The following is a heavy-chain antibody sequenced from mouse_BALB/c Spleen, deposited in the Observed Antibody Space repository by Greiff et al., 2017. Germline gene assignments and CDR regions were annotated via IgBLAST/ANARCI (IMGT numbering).Heavy chain of an antibody. D-gene: IGHD2-10*01. CDR2: INSNGGST. J-gene: IGHJ2*01. V-gene: IGHV5-6-3*01. CDR1: GFTFSSYG. Sequence: EVQLVESGGGLVQPGGSLKLSCAASGFTFSSYGMSWVRQTPDKRLELVATINSNGGSTYYPDSVKGRFTISRDNAKNTLYLQMSSLKSEDTAMYYCARAYYGNSPYYFDYWGQGTTLTVSS. CDR3: ARAYYGNSPYYFDY.